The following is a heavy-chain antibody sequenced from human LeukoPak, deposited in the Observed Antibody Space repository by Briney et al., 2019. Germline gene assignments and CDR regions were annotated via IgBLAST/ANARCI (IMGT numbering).Heavy chain of an antibody. V-gene: IGHV3-33*01. CDR2: IWYDGSNK. D-gene: IGHD3-22*01. Sequence: GGSLRLSCVASGYTFSNSGLHWVRQTPGKGLEWVAVIWYDGSNKYYADSVKGRFTISRDDSKNTLYLQMNSLRAEDTAVYYCARDIYYDSSGYYGSIYWGQGTLVTVSS. CDR1: GYTFSNSG. J-gene: IGHJ4*02. CDR3: ARDIYYDSSGYYGSIY.